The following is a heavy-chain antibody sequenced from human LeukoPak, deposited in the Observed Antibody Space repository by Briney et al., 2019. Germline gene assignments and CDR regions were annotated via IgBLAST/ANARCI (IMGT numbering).Heavy chain of an antibody. CDR1: GFTFSSYA. J-gene: IGHJ3*02. CDR2: ISYDGSNK. CDR3: ARIGPYSSSAFDI. V-gene: IGHV3-30-3*01. Sequence: GRSLRLSCAPSGFTFSSYAMHWVRQAPGKGLEWVAVISYDGSNKYYADSVKGRFTISRDNSKNTLYLQMNSLRAEDTAVYYCARIGPYSSSAFDIWGQGTMVTVPS. D-gene: IGHD6-13*01.